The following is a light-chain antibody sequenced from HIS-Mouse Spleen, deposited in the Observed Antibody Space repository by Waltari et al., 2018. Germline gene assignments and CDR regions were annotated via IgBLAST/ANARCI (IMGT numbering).Light chain of an antibody. CDR2: WAS. Sequence: DIVMTQSPDSLAVSLGERATINCKSSQSVLYSSNNKNYLAWYQQKPGQPPKLRIYWASTRESGVPDGFSGSGCGTDFTLTISSLQAEDVAVYYCQQYYSTPYTFGQGTKLEIK. CDR3: QQYYSTPYT. V-gene: IGKV4-1*01. J-gene: IGKJ2*01. CDR1: QSVLYSSNNKNY.